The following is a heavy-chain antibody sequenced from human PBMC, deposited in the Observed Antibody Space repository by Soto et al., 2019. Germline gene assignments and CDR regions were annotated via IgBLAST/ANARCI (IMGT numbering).Heavy chain of an antibody. CDR1: GFPFTSYG. Sequence: QVQLVESGGGVVQPGRSLRLSCAASGFPFTSYGMHWVREGPDKGLEWVAIISYDGSDKYYADSVKGRFTISRDNSKNARYLQMNSLRPEDTAWYYWGGGQYYFDYRGQGNLVIVSS. D-gene: IGHD3-10*01. CDR2: ISYDGSDK. J-gene: IGHJ4*02. V-gene: IGHV3-30*03. CDR3: GGGQYYFDY.